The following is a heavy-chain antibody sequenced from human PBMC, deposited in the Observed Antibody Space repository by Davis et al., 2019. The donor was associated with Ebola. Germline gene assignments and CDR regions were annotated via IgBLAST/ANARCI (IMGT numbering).Heavy chain of an antibody. D-gene: IGHD6-19*01. J-gene: IGHJ2*01. Sequence: AASVKVSCKASGFTFTDYDINWVRQATGQGLEWMGWMNPNSSNTGYAQKFQGRVTMTRNTSISTAYMELSSLRSEDTAVYYCARASSSGWYVDFDLWGRGTLVTVSS. V-gene: IGHV1-8*01. CDR1: GFTFTDYD. CDR3: ARASSSGWYVDFDL. CDR2: MNPNSSNT.